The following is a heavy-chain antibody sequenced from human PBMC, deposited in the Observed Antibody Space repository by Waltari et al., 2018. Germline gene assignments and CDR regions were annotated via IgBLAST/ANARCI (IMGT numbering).Heavy chain of an antibody. D-gene: IGHD2-2*01. Sequence: EVQLLESGGGLVQPGGSLRLSCAASGFTFSSYAMSWVRQAPGKGLEWVSAISGMGGSTYYADSVKGRFTISRDNSKNTLYLQMNSLRAEDTAVYYCAAGVPAAMPGDFGVVHHYYYGMDVWGQGTTVTVSS. CDR3: AAGVPAAMPGDFGVVHHYYYGMDV. CDR1: GFTFSSYA. V-gene: IGHV3-23*01. CDR2: ISGMGGST. J-gene: IGHJ6*02.